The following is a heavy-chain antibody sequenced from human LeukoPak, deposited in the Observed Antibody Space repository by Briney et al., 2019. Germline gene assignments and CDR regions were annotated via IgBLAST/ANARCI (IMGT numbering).Heavy chain of an antibody. CDR2: ISGSGGTT. D-gene: IGHD2-15*01. J-gene: IGHJ4*02. CDR1: RFTFSGYA. V-gene: IGHV3-23*01. Sequence: GGSLRLSCAASRFTFSGYAMSWVRQAPGKGLEWVSAISGSGGTTYYADSVKGRFTISRDNSKNMLYLEMHSLRPDDTALYYCARDATVGSAYFDLWGQGALVTVSS. CDR3: ARDATVGSAYFDL.